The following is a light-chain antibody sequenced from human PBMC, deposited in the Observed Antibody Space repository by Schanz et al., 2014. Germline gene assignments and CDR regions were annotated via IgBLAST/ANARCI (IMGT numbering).Light chain of an antibody. J-gene: IGKJ2*01. CDR1: QNVGNH. Sequence: EIMLTQSPATLSVSPGEGATLSCRASQNVGNHLAWYHQQKPGQAPRLLIHGASTRATGIPATFSGSGSGTEFTLTISSLQSEDFGVYYCQHYNNWPPKFTFGQGTKLEIK. CDR2: GAS. V-gene: IGKV3D-15*01. CDR3: QHYNNWPPKFT.